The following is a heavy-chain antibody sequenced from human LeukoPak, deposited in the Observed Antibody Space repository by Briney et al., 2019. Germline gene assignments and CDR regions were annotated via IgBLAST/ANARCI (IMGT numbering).Heavy chain of an antibody. CDR1: GGSISSSSYY. Sequence: PSQTLSLTCTVSGGSISSSSYYWSWIRQPAGKGLEWIGRIYTSGSTNYNPSLKSRVTISVDTSKNQFSLKLSSVTAADTAVYYCARGLDYMDVWGKGTTVTVSS. CDR2: IYTSGST. CDR3: ARGLDYMDV. J-gene: IGHJ6*03. V-gene: IGHV4-61*02.